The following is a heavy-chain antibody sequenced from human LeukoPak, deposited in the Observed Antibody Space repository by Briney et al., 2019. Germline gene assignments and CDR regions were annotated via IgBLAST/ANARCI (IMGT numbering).Heavy chain of an antibody. Sequence: GGSLRLSCAASGFTFSSYAMSWVRQAPGKGLEWVSAISGSGGSTYYADSVKGRFTISRDNSKNTLYLQMNSLRAEDTAVYYCEKEPRIAMIGGVIHDNWFDPWGQGTLVTVSS. CDR3: EKEPRIAMIGGVIHDNWFDP. CDR1: GFTFSSYA. CDR2: ISGSGGST. V-gene: IGHV3-23*01. D-gene: IGHD3-22*01. J-gene: IGHJ5*02.